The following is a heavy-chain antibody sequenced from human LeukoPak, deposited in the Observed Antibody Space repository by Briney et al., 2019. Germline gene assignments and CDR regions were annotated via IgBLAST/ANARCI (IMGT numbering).Heavy chain of an antibody. V-gene: IGHV6-1*01. CDR2: TYYRSTWYN. CDR3: ARRLTQYDCFDP. D-gene: IGHD2-2*01. J-gene: IGHJ5*02. CDR1: GDSVSSNSVT. Sequence: SQTLSLICAISGDSVSSNSVTWNWIRQSPSRGLEWLGRTYYRSTWYNDYAVSVRGRITVNPDTSKNQFSLHLNSVTPEGTAVYYCARRLTQYDCFDPWGQGILVTVSS.